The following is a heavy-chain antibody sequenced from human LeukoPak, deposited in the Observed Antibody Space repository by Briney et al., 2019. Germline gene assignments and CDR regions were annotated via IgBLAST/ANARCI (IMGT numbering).Heavy chain of an antibody. CDR2: IYTGGTT. D-gene: IGHD3-22*01. CDR3: ARDRKTTSSKINYYDTSSKQIDAFDI. Sequence: GGSLRLSCAVSGFTVSSNYMSWVRQAPGKGLEWVSVIYTGGTTYYADSVKGRFTISRDNSKNTLYLQMNSLRAEDTAVYYCARDRKTTSSKINYYDTSSKQIDAFDIWGQGTMVTVSS. J-gene: IGHJ3*02. V-gene: IGHV3-66*01. CDR1: GFTVSSNY.